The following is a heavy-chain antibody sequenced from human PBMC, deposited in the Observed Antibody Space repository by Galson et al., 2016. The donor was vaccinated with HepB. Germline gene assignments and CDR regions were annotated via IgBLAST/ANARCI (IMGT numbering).Heavy chain of an antibody. V-gene: IGHV3-11*01. CDR1: GFTFSDYH. D-gene: IGHD4-17*01. CDR3: ARDLPDDSVECFDVFDL. J-gene: IGHJ3*01. CDR2: ISTSGNSM. Sequence: SLRLSCAASGFTFSDYHMNWIRQAPGKGLEWISYISTSGNSMLYADSVRGRFSISRDNAKKSLYLQMTNLRAEDTAVYYCARDLPDDSVECFDVFDLWGQGTMVTVSS.